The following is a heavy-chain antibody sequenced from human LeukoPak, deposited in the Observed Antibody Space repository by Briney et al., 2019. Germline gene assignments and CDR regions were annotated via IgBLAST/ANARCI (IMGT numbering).Heavy chain of an antibody. CDR1: GGSISNYY. CDR2: IYTSGST. CDR3: ARGSGYSYGYPFDY. V-gene: IGHV4-4*07. Sequence: SETLSLTCIVSGGSISNYYWSWIRQPAGKGLEWLGRIYTSGSTNYNPSLKSRVTMSVDTSKNQFSLKLTSVSAADTAVYYCARGSGYSYGYPFDYWGQGTLVTVSS. D-gene: IGHD5-18*01. J-gene: IGHJ4*02.